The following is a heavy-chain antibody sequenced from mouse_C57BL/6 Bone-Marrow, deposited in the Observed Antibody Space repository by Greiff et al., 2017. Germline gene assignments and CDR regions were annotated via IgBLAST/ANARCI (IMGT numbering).Heavy chain of an antibody. CDR1: GYTFTSYW. CDR3: ASRGALRLYYAMDY. J-gene: IGHJ4*01. V-gene: IGHV1-7*01. Sequence: VQLQQSGAELAKPGASVKLSCKASGYTFTSYWMHWVKQRPGQGLEWIGYINPSSGYTKYNQKFKDKATLTAEKSSSTAYMQLGSLTYEDSAFYYCASRGALRLYYAMDYWGQGTSVTVSS. CDR2: INPSSGYT. D-gene: IGHD2-12*01.